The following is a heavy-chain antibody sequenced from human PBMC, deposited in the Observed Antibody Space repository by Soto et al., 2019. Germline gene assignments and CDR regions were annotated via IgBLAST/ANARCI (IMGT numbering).Heavy chain of an antibody. CDR3: ARDLYCSGGSCSDLMDY. CDR1: GYTFTSYY. Sequence: GASVKVSCKASGYTFTSYYMHWVRQAPGQGLEWMGIINPSGGSTSYAQKFQGRVTMTRDTSTSTVYMELSSLRSEDTAVYYCARDLYCSGGSCSDLMDYWGQGTLVTVSS. CDR2: INPSGGST. V-gene: IGHV1-46*03. D-gene: IGHD2-15*01. J-gene: IGHJ4*02.